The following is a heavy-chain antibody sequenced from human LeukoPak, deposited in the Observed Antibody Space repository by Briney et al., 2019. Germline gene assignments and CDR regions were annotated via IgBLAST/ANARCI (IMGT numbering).Heavy chain of an antibody. J-gene: IGHJ4*02. CDR3: AKYYGSGSPPFDY. CDR1: GFTFSNFW. CDR2: INDSGGST. D-gene: IGHD3-10*01. V-gene: IGHV3-23*01. Sequence: GGSLRLSCAAAGFTFSNFWMSWVRQAPGKGLEWVSAINDSGGSTYYADSVKGRFTISRDNSKNTLYLQMNSLRAEDTAVYYCAKYYGSGSPPFDYWGQGTLVTVSS.